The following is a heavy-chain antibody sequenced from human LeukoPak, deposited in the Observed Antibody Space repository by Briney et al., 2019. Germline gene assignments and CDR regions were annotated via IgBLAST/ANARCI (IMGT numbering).Heavy chain of an antibody. J-gene: IGHJ4*02. Sequence: SETLSLTCTVSGGSISNYYWSWLRQPPGKGLEWIGYIYYSGSTNYNPSLKSRVTISVDTSKNQFSLKLSSVTAAATAVYYCARAPLPITMIVDWGQGTLVTVSS. V-gene: IGHV4-59*01. D-gene: IGHD3-22*01. CDR3: ARAPLPITMIVD. CDR1: GGSISNYY. CDR2: IYYSGST.